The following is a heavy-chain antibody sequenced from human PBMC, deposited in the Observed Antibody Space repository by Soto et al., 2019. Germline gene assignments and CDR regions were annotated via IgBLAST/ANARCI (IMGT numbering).Heavy chain of an antibody. CDR3: ATGAYCSGGSCSDYYYYYYGMDL. CDR1: GFTFRSSA. CDR2: LVVGTGNT. Sequence: ASVKVSCKTSGFTFRSSAVQWVRQARGQRLEWIGWLVVGTGNTNYAQKFQRRVTISSDRSTNTVSMELSSLTSEDTAVYYCATGAYCSGGSCSDYYYYYYGMDLWGQGTTVTVSS. V-gene: IGHV1-58*01. D-gene: IGHD2-15*01. J-gene: IGHJ6*02.